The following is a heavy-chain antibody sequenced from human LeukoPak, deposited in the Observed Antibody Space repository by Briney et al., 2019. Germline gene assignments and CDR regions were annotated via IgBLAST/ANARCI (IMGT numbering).Heavy chain of an antibody. CDR1: GYTFTGYY. CDR2: INPNSGGT. V-gene: IGHV1-2*02. CDR3: ARDNEPVLIQLWSKRGYNWFDP. J-gene: IGHJ5*02. D-gene: IGHD5-18*01. Sequence: ASVKVSCKASGYTFTGYYMHWVRQAPGQGLEWMGWINPNSGGTNYAQKLQGRVTMTTDTSTSTAYMELRSLRSDDTAVYYCARDNEPVLIQLWSKRGYNWFDPWGQGTLVTVPS.